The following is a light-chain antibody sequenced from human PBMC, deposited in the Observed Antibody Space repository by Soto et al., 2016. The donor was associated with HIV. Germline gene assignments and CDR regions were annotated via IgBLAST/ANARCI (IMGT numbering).Light chain of an antibody. CDR2: QDN. V-gene: IGLV3-1*01. Sequence: SYELTQPPSMSVSPGQTATITCSGRKLGDKFASWYQQKLGQSPMLVIYQDNRRPSGIPERFSGSNSGNTATLTISGTQTMDEADYYCQAWDNRVVFGGGTKLTVL. CDR3: QAWDNRVV. CDR1: KLGDKF. J-gene: IGLJ3*02.